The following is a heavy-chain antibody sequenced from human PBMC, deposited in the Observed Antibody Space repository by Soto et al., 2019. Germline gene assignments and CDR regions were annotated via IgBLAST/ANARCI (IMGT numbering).Heavy chain of an antibody. CDR1: GYTFTSYG. CDR3: ARDGGSSSAGDYYYYGMDV. D-gene: IGHD6-6*01. J-gene: IGHJ6*02. Sequence: ASVKVSCKASGYTFTSYGISWVRQAPGQGLEWMGWISAYNGNTNYAQKLQGRVTMTTDTSTSTAYMGLRGLRSDDTAVYYCARDGGSSSAGDYYYYGMDVWGQGTTVTVSS. CDR2: ISAYNGNT. V-gene: IGHV1-18*01.